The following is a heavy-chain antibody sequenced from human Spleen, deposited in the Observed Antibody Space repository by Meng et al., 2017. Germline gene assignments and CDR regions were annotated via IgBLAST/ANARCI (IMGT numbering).Heavy chain of an antibody. CDR2: IGHSGIT. D-gene: IGHD6-19*01. V-gene: IGHV4-39*01. CDR3: VRSSGWVRTGFDP. J-gene: IGHJ5*02. CDR1: GGSISTSGNY. Sequence: QPQLQESGSGLVKPPEALSLACCVSGGSISTSGNYWGWIRQPPGKGLEWIGSIGHSGITYYTPSLKSRVTVSIDTSKSQFSLKLTSVTAADTAVYYCVRSSGWVRTGFDPWGQGTLVTVSS.